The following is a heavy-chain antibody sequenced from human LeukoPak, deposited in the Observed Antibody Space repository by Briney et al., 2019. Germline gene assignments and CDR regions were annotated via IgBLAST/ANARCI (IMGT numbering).Heavy chain of an antibody. CDR2: IYSGGST. V-gene: IGHV3-53*01. CDR1: GFTFSTYG. Sequence: GGSLRLSCAASGFTFSTYGVHWVRQAPGKGLEWVSVIYSGGSTYYADSVKGRFTISRDNSKNTLYLQMNSLRAEDTAVYYCARGVPGDYWGQGTLVTVSS. J-gene: IGHJ4*02. CDR3: ARGVPGDY.